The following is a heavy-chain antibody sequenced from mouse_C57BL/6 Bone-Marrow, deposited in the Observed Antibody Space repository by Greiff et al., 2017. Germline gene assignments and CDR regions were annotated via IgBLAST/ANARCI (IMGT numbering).Heavy chain of an antibody. D-gene: IGHD3-3*01. Sequence: QVQLQQPGAELVKPGASVMLSCKASGYTFTSYWMHWVKQRPGQGLEWIGMIHPNSGSTNYNEKFKSKATLTVDKNSSTAYIQHSSLTSEDSAVYCCARGGPGAFDYWGQGTTLTVSS. CDR3: ARGGPGAFDY. CDR2: IHPNSGST. J-gene: IGHJ2*01. V-gene: IGHV1-64*01. CDR1: GYTFTSYW.